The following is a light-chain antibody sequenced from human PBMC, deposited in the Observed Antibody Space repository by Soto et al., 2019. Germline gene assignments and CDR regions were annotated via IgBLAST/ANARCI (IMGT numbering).Light chain of an antibody. CDR3: QQSYSSPPT. Sequence: AIQLTQSPSSLSASVVDIVTITCLTSQGISSYLGWYQQKPGKAPNLLIYDASSLESGVPSRFSGSGSGTEFTLTISSLQPDDFATYYCQQSYSSPPTCGQGTKGDIK. J-gene: IGKJ1*01. CDR1: QGISSY. CDR2: DAS. V-gene: IGKV1-13*02.